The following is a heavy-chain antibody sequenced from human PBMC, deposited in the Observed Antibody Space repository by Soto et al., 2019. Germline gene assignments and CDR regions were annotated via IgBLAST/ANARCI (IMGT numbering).Heavy chain of an antibody. J-gene: IGHJ4*02. CDR1: GFTFSNYA. CDR3: TKNYYCDS. CDR2: INIVGGAT. V-gene: IGHV3-23*01. Sequence: EVQLLESGGGLVQPGGSLRLSCVASGFTFSNYAMSWVRQAPAKAPEWVSSINIVGGATNYADSVRGRFAMSRDDSTNTVFLQMNSLRADDTAVYYCTKNYYCDSWGQGTLVTVSS.